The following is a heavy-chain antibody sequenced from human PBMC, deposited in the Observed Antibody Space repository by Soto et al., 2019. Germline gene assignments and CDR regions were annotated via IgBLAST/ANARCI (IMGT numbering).Heavy chain of an antibody. CDR2: INHSGST. CDR1: GGSFSGYY. D-gene: IGHD4-17*01. J-gene: IGHJ2*01. V-gene: IGHV4-34*01. Sequence: QVQLQQWGAGLLKPSETLSLTCAVYGGSFSGYYWSWIRQPPGKGLEWIGEINHSGSTNYNPSLKSRGTISVDTSKNQFSLKLSSVTAADTAVYYCARRGKTTVSQYWYFDLWGRGTLVTVSS. CDR3: ARRGKTTVSQYWYFDL.